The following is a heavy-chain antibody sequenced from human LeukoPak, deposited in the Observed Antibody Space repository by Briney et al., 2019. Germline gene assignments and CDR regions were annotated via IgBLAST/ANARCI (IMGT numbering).Heavy chain of an antibody. V-gene: IGHV1-3*01. J-gene: IGHJ6*02. D-gene: IGHD2-21*02. CDR2: IHVGNGNT. Sequence: ASVKVSCKASGYIFSNYAMHWVRQAPGQRLEWMGWIHVGNGNTKYSQRFQGTVTITRDTSASTAYMELSSLRSEDTAVYYCAIPGEYCGGDCYPRNYGMDVWGQGTTVTVSS. CDR1: GYIFSNYA. CDR3: AIPGEYCGGDCYPRNYGMDV.